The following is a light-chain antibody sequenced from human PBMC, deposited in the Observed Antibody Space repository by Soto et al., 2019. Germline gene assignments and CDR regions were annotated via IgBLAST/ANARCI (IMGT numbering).Light chain of an antibody. J-gene: IGLJ2*01. CDR3: CSYAGSSTSV. Sequence: QSVLTQPASVSGSPGQSITISCTGTSSDIGSYNLVSWYQQHPGKAPKLMIYEGSKLPSGVSNRFSGSKSGNTASLTISGLQAEDEADYYCCSYAGSSTSVFGGGTKVTVL. V-gene: IGLV2-23*01. CDR1: SSDIGSYNL. CDR2: EGS.